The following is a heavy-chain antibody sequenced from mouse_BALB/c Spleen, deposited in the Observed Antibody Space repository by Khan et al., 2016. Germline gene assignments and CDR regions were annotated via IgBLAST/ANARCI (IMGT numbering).Heavy chain of an antibody. Sequence: EVQLQESGPGLVKPSQSLSLTCTVTGYSITSDYAWNWIRQFPGNKLEWMGYISYSGSTSYNPSLKSRISITRDTSKNQFFLQLNSVTTEATATXSCVRHPFYGSSYHYAMDYWGQGTSVTVSS. CDR1: GYSITSDYA. CDR2: ISYSGST. CDR3: VRHPFYGSSYHYAMDY. V-gene: IGHV3-2*02. D-gene: IGHD1-1*01. J-gene: IGHJ4*01.